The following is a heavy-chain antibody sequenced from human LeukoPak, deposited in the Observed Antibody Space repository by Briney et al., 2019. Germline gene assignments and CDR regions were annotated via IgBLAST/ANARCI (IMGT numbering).Heavy chain of an antibody. CDR2: IRYDGSNK. Sequence: PGGSLRLSCAASGFTFRSYGMHWVRQAPGKGLEWVAFIRYDGSNKYYADSVKGRFTISRDNSKNTLYLQMNSLRAEDTAVYYCAKDIVVVAATPSRNYYYMDVWGKGTTVTISS. J-gene: IGHJ6*03. CDR1: GFTFRSYG. V-gene: IGHV3-30*02. D-gene: IGHD2-15*01. CDR3: AKDIVVVAATPSRNYYYMDV.